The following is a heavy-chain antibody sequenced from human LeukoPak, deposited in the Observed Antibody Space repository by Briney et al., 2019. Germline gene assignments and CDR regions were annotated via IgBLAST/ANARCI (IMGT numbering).Heavy chain of an antibody. D-gene: IGHD1-26*01. J-gene: IGHJ6*03. CDR2: ITSSGTYI. CDR3: ARDPYSGNYGNYYYYYMDV. CDR1: GFTFNNYN. Sequence: SGGSLRLSCATSGFTFNNYNMNWVRQAPGRALEWVSSITSSGTYIFYADSVKGRFTISRDNAKKSLYLQMNSLGPEDTAVYYCARDPYSGNYGNYYYYYMDVWGKGTTVTVSS. V-gene: IGHV3-21*01.